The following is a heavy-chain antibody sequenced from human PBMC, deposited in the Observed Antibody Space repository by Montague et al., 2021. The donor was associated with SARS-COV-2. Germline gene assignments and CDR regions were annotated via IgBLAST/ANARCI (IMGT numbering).Heavy chain of an antibody. CDR3: ARAQNTCFIANCVNYFDF. V-gene: IGHV4-59*01. D-gene: IGHD1-1*01. CDR2: IYYTGST. Sequence: SETLSLTCTVSGGSISTYYWSWIRQPPGKGLEWIGYIYYTGSTKYNPSHKRRVTMSLDRPTNRFSLRLNSVTAADTAMYYCARAQNTCFIANCVNYFDFWGLGAQVTVSS. J-gene: IGHJ4*02. CDR1: GGSISTYY.